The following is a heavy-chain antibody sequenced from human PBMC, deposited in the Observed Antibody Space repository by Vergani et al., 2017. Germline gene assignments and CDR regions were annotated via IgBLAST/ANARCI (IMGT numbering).Heavy chain of an antibody. D-gene: IGHD2-15*01. CDR2: IYYSGST. CDR1: GGSISSGGYY. Sequence: QVQLQESGPGLVKPSQTLSLTCTVSGGSISSGGYYWSWIRQHPGKGLAWIGYIYYSGSTYYNPSLKSRVTISVDTSKTQFSLKLSSATAADTAVYYCAGGEVAALSYYYYGMDVWGQGTTVTVSS. CDR3: AGGEVAALSYYYYGMDV. J-gene: IGHJ6*02. V-gene: IGHV4-31*03.